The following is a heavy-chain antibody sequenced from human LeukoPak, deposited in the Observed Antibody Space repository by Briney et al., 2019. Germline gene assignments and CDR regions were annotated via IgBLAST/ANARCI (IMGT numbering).Heavy chain of an antibody. J-gene: IGHJ4*02. V-gene: IGHV3-23*01. Sequence: PGGSLRLSCAASGFTFSSYAMSWVRQAPGKGLEWVSAISGSGGSTYYADSVKGRFTISRDNSKNTLYLQMNSLRAEDTAVYYCARLGYCSSTSCPWEGDYWGQGTLVTVSS. CDR3: ARLGYCSSTSCPWEGDY. CDR2: ISGSGGST. CDR1: GFTFSSYA. D-gene: IGHD2-2*03.